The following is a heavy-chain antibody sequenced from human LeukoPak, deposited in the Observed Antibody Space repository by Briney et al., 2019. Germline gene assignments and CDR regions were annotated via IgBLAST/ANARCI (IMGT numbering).Heavy chain of an antibody. CDR3: ACQPAANPEG. J-gene: IGHJ4*02. V-gene: IGHV3-21*01. Sequence: GGSLRLSCAASGFTFSSYSMNWVRQAPGKGLEWVSSISSSSSYIYYADSVKGRSTIPRDNAKNSLYLQMNSLRAEDTAAYYCACQPAANPEGWGQGTLVTVSS. CDR2: ISSSSSYI. CDR1: GFTFSSYS. D-gene: IGHD2-2*01.